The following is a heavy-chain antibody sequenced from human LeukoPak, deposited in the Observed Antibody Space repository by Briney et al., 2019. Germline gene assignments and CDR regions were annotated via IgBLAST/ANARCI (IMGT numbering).Heavy chain of an antibody. CDR1: GFTFDDYA. CDR3: AREVGSYYS. J-gene: IGHJ4*02. D-gene: IGHD1-26*01. V-gene: IGHV3-9*01. Sequence: SLRLSCAASGFTFDDYAMHWVRQAPGKGLEWVSGISWNSGSIGYADSVKGRFTISRDNAKNSLYLQMNSLRAEDTAVYYCAREVGSYYSWGQGTLVTVSS. CDR2: ISWNSGSI.